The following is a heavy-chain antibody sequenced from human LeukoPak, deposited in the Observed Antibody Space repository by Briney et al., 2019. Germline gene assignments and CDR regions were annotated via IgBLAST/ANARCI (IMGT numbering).Heavy chain of an antibody. CDR1: GFTLSNYD. Sequence: PGGSLRLSCAASGFTLSNYDMHWVRQPTGKGLEWVSAIGRHGDTYYAASVKGRFTISREYAKNSLYFQMNSMRVGDKAVYYCSRVSLSTSGYDDALEIWGQGTVVTVSS. V-gene: IGHV3-13*04. CDR2: IGRHGDT. J-gene: IGHJ3*02. D-gene: IGHD5-12*01. CDR3: SRVSLSTSGYDDALEI.